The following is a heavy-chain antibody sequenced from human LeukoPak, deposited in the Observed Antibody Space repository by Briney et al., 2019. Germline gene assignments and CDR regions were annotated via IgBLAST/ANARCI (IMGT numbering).Heavy chain of an antibody. Sequence: GGSLRLSCVASGFTFSNYWMHWVRQPPGKGLVWVSRIYVDGRTTNYADSVKGRFTISRDNAKDTVYLEMNSLSVEDTATYYCIRDFRSADLWGQGTLVTVTS. CDR1: GFTFSNYW. CDR2: IYVDGRTT. CDR3: IRDFRSADL. J-gene: IGHJ5*02. V-gene: IGHV3-74*01.